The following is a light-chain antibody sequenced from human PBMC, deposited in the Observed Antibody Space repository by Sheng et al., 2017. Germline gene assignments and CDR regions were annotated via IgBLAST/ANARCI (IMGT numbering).Light chain of an antibody. CDR2: QDN. CDR3: SSFSRSNTWV. V-gene: IGLV3-1*01. Sequence: SYELTQPPSVSVSPGQTASITCSGHKLGERYACWYQQKPGQSPVLVIYQDNKRPSGIPERFSGSNSGNTATLTISGLQAEDEADYYCSSFSRSNTWVFGGGTKLTVL. CDR1: KLGERY. J-gene: IGLJ3*02.